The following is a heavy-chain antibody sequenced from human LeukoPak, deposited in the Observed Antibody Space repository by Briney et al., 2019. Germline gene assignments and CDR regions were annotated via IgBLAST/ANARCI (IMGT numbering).Heavy chain of an antibody. V-gene: IGHV4-38-2*02. D-gene: IGHD1-26*01. CDR1: GYSISSGYY. CDR2: IYHSGST. Sequence: SETLSLTCTVSGYSISSGYYWGWIRQPPGKGLEWIGSIYHSGSTYYNPSLKSRVTISVDTSKNQFSLKLSSVTAADTAVYYCARIRSGSLDAFDIWGQGTMVTVSS. CDR3: ARIRSGSLDAFDI. J-gene: IGHJ3*02.